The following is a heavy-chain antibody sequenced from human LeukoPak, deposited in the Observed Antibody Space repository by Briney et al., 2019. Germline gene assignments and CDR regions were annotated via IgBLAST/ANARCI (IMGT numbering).Heavy chain of an antibody. CDR2: ISYDGSNK. CDR3: AKALKYSSSSDFDY. Sequence: PGGSLRLSCAASGFTFSSYAMHWVRQAPGKGLEWVAVISYDGSNKYYADSVKGRFTISRDNSKNTLYLQMNSLRAEDTAVYYCAKALKYSSSSDFDYWGQGTLVTVSS. D-gene: IGHD6-6*01. J-gene: IGHJ4*02. CDR1: GFTFSSYA. V-gene: IGHV3-30-3*01.